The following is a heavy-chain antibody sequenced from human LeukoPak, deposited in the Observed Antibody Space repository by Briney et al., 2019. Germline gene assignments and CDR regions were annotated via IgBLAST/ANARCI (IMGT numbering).Heavy chain of an antibody. V-gene: IGHV1-46*01. D-gene: IGHD2-21*01. Sequence: ASVKVSCRASGYTFTSYYMHWVRQAPGQGFEWMGIINPSGGSTSYAQKFQGRVTMTRDTSTSTVYMELSSLRSEDTAVYYCARADCGGDCYPSTYFDYWGQGTLVTVSS. CDR3: ARADCGGDCYPSTYFDY. J-gene: IGHJ4*02. CDR1: GYTFTSYY. CDR2: INPSGGST.